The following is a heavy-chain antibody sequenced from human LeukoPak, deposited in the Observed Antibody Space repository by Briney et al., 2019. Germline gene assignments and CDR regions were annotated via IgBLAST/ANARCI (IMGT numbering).Heavy chain of an antibody. CDR1: GLTVSSNY. J-gene: IGHJ6*02. CDR3: ARDRWELLSNSYHYCGLDV. Sequence: GGSLRLSCAASGLTVSSNYMNWVRQAPGKGLEWVSVIHSGGSTYYADSVKGRFTISRDNSKNTLFLQMNSLRAEDTAVYYCARDRWELLSNSYHYCGLDVWGQGTTVTVSS. D-gene: IGHD2-15*01. CDR2: IHSGGST. V-gene: IGHV3-53*01.